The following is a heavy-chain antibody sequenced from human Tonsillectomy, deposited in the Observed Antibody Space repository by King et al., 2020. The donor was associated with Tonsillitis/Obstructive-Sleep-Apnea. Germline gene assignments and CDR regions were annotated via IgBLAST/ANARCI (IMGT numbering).Heavy chain of an antibody. D-gene: IGHD4-11*01. CDR3: AKENAYSEGSYYYMDV. CDR2: ISWNSGSI. Sequence: VQLVESGGGLVQPGRSLRLSCATSGFTFDDYAMYWVRQAPGKGLEWVSGISWNSGSIDYADSVKGRFTISRDNAKNSLYLQMNSLRHEDTALYYCAKENAYSEGSYYYMDVWGKGTTVTVSS. J-gene: IGHJ6*03. CDR1: GFTFDDYA. V-gene: IGHV3-9*01.